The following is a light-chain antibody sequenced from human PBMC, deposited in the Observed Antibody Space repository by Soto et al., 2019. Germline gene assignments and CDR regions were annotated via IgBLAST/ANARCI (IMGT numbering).Light chain of an antibody. CDR1: SGHSSYS. CDR2: LNSDGRH. J-gene: IGLJ2*01. CDR3: QTWGNGIQV. Sequence: QPVLTQSPSASASLGASVKLTCSLSSGHSSYSIAWHRQQPEKGPRYLMKLNSDGRHFKGDGIPDRFSGSSSGAERYLTISSLQSEDEAEYYCQTWGNGIQVFGGGTKLTVL. V-gene: IGLV4-69*01.